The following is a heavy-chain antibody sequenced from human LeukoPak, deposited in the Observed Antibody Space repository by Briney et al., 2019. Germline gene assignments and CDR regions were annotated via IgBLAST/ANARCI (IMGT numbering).Heavy chain of an antibody. J-gene: IGHJ4*02. CDR2: INSDGSST. D-gene: IGHD3-10*01. V-gene: IGHV3-74*01. CDR3: ARGPPYGSGSYYPGDY. CDR1: GFTFSSHW. Sequence: GGSLRLSCAASGFTFSSHWMHWVRQAPAKGLVCVSRINSDGSSTSYADSVKGRFTISRDNAKNTLYLQMNSLRAEDTAVYYCARGPPYGSGSYYPGDYWGQGTLVTVSS.